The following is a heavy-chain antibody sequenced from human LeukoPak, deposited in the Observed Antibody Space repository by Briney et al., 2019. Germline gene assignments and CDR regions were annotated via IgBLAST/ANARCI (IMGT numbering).Heavy chain of an antibody. D-gene: IGHD6-19*01. CDR2: ISGSGGST. J-gene: IGHJ4*01. CDR1: GFTFSSYA. Sequence: GGSLRLSCAASGFTFSSYAMCWVRQAPGKGLEWVSAISGSGGSTYYADSVKGRFTISRDNSKNTLYLQMNSLRAEDTAVYYCAKGIYSSGWSYFDYWGHGTLVTVSS. CDR3: AKGIYSSGWSYFDY. V-gene: IGHV3-23*01.